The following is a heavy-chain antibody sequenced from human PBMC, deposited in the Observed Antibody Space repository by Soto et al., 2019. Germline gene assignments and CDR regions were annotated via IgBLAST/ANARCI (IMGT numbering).Heavy chain of an antibody. Sequence: AASVKVSCKASGGTFSSYAISWVRQAPGQGLEWMGGIIPIFGTANYAQKFQGRVTITADESTSTAYMELSSLRSEDTAVYYCATRHIRSARRAFDIWGQGTMVTVSS. J-gene: IGHJ3*02. CDR2: IIPIFGTA. D-gene: IGHD3-10*01. CDR1: GGTFSSYA. V-gene: IGHV1-69*13. CDR3: ATRHIRSARRAFDI.